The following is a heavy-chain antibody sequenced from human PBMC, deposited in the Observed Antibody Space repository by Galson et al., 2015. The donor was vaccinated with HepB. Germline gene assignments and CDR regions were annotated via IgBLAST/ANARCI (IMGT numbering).Heavy chain of an antibody. J-gene: IGHJ4*02. V-gene: IGHV3-7*01. D-gene: IGHD6-25*01. Sequence: SLRLSCAASEFIFSNYWMSWVRQAPGKGLEWVGNIKQDGSEKNYVDSVKGRYTISRDNARNSLYLQMNSLRAEDTALYYCARVPSGRQTMDYWGQGTLVTVSS. CDR1: EFIFSNYW. CDR3: ARVPSGRQTMDY. CDR2: IKQDGSEK.